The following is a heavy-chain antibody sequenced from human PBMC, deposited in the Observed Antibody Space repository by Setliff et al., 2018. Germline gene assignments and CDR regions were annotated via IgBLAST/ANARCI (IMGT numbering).Heavy chain of an antibody. CDR1: GYSFSIQW. CDR3: ARKLWSSGWIDAFDI. CDR2: ISPGDSDT. V-gene: IGHV5-51*01. Sequence: PGESLKISCEGSGYSFSIQWIAWVRQMPGKGLEWMGIISPGDSDTRYSPSFQGQVTISADKSISTAYLQWSSLKASDTAMYYCARKLWSSGWIDAFDIWGQGTMVTVSS. D-gene: IGHD6-19*01. J-gene: IGHJ3*02.